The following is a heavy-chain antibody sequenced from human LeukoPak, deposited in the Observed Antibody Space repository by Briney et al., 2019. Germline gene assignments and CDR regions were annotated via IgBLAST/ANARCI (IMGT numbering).Heavy chain of an antibody. D-gene: IGHD1-26*01. Sequence: SETLSLTCTVSGVSISSYYWSWIRQPPGKGLEWIGYIYYSGSTNYNPSLKSRVTISVDTSKNQFSLKLSSVTAADTAVYYCARGPIGGFDYWGQGTLVTVSS. CDR1: GVSISSYY. J-gene: IGHJ4*02. CDR3: ARGPIGGFDY. V-gene: IGHV4-59*01. CDR2: IYYSGST.